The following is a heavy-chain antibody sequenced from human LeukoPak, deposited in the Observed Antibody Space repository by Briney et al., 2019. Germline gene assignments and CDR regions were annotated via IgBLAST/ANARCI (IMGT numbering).Heavy chain of an antibody. CDR1: GFTFSSYG. D-gene: IGHD3-22*01. J-gene: IGHJ4*02. V-gene: IGHV3-15*01. CDR3: TTYYDSSGYGDY. Sequence: GGTLRFSCAASGFTFSSYGMSWVRQAPGKGLEWVGRIKSKTDGETADYAAPVKGRFIISRDDSKNTLYLQMNSLKTEDTAIYYCTTYYDSSGYGDYWGQGTLVTVSS. CDR2: IKSKTDGETA.